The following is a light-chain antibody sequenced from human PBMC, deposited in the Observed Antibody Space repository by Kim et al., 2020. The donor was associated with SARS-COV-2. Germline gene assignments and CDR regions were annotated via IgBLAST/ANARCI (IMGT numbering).Light chain of an antibody. CDR3: QQSYTTPPT. CDR2: AAS. CDR1: QSINSY. J-gene: IGKJ4*01. Sequence: DIQMTQSPSSLSASVGDRVTITCRASQSINSYLNWFQQKPGKAPKLLIYAASILQSGVPSRFSGGGSGTDFALTISSLQPEDFATYYCQQSYTTPPTFGGGTKVDIK. V-gene: IGKV1-39*01.